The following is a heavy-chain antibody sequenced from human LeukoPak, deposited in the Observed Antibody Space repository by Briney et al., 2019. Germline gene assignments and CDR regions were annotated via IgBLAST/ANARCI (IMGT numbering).Heavy chain of an antibody. Sequence: PGGPLRLSCAASGFTFSNYGMHWVRQAPGKGLEWVAVLVYDRRNKYYADSVKGRFTISRENSKNMMFLQMDSLGAEDMAVYYCARNWGLDYWGQGTLVTVSS. D-gene: IGHD7-27*01. CDR3: ARNWGLDY. J-gene: IGHJ4*02. CDR2: LVYDRRNK. CDR1: GFTFSNYG. V-gene: IGHV3-33*01.